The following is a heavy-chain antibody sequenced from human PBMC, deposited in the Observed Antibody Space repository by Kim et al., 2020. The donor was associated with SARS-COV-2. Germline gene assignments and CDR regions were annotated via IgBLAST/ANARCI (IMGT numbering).Heavy chain of an antibody. D-gene: IGHD3-3*01. CDR1: GITVSNNY. Sequence: GGSLRLSCAVSGITVSNNYMSWVRQAPGKGLEWISVIYSGGSTYYADSVKGRFTISRDNSKNILYLHMNSLRVEDTAVYYCARWSVGGGNAFDIWGQGTMVTVSS. J-gene: IGHJ3*02. CDR2: IYSGGST. V-gene: IGHV3-66*01. CDR3: ARWSVGGGNAFDI.